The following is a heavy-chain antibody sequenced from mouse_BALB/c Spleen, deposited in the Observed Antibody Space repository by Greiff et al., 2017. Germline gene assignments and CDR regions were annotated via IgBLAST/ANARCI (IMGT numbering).Heavy chain of an antibody. CDR1: GFSLSTSGMS. D-gene: IGHD4-1*01. J-gene: IGHJ3*01. CDR3: ARPQLTGSWFAY. V-gene: IGHV8-8*01. Sequence: QVQLKESGPGILQPSQTLSLTCSFSGFSLSTSGMSVGWIRQPSGKGLEWLAHIWWNDDKYYNPALKSRLTISKDTSNNQVFLKIASVVTADTATYYCARPQLTGSWFAYWGQGTLVTVSA. CDR2: IWWNDDK.